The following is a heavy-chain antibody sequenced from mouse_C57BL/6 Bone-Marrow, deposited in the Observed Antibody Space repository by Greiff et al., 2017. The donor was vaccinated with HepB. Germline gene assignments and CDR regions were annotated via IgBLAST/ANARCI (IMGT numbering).Heavy chain of an antibody. Sequence: EVMLVESGGGLVQPKGSLKLSCAASGFSFNTYAMNWVRQAPGKGLEWVARIRSKSNNYATYYADSVKDRFTISRDDSESMLYLQMNNLKTEDTAMYYCVRQSVGSSHWYFDVWGTGTTVTVSS. CDR3: VRQSVGSSHWYFDV. V-gene: IGHV10-1*01. D-gene: IGHD1-1*01. J-gene: IGHJ1*03. CDR1: GFSFNTYA. CDR2: IRSKSNNYAT.